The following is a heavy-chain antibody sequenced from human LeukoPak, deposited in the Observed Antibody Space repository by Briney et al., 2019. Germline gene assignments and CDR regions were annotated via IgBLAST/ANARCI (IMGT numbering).Heavy chain of an antibody. Sequence: PSETLSLTCAVYGGSFSGYYWTWIRRSPGKGLEWIGEINPSGSSYYNPSLKSRLTISRDTSKNQFSLRLSSVTAADTAVYYCARGRQEISMILVVLTGVCYYLDVWGKGTTVTVS. V-gene: IGHV4-34*01. CDR1: GGSFSGYY. CDR2: INPSGSS. D-gene: IGHD3-22*01. J-gene: IGHJ6*03. CDR3: ARGRQEISMILVVLTGVCYYLDV.